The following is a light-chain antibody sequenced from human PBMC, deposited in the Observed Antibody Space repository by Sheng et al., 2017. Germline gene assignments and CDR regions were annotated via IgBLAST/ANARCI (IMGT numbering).Light chain of an antibody. CDR3: QQYESFPLT. CDR2: VAS. CDR1: QDINVW. Sequence: DIQMTQSPSSVSASVGDRVTISCRASQDINVWLAWYQHKAGKAPKLLISVASRLQDGVPSRFTASGSGTDFTLTVSSLQSDDFASYYCQQYESFPLTFGGGTKVEIK. V-gene: IGKV1-12*01. J-gene: IGKJ4*01.